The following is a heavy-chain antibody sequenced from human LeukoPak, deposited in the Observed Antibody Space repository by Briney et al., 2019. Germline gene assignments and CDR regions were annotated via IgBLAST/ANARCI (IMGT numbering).Heavy chain of an antibody. Sequence: PSETLSLTCAVYGGSSSGYYWSWIRQPPGKGLEWIGEINHSGNTAYNPSLKSRVIISVDTSKSQFSLKLRSVTAADTAVYHCARWVYRNCTSNGCYDLFFQHWGQGTLVTVSS. CDR1: GGSSSGYY. CDR3: ARWVYRNCTSNGCYDLFFQH. CDR2: INHSGNT. J-gene: IGHJ1*01. V-gene: IGHV4-34*01. D-gene: IGHD2-2*01.